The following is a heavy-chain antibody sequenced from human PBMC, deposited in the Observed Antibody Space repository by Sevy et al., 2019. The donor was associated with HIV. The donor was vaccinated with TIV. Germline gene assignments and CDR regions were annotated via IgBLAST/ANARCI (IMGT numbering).Heavy chain of an antibody. V-gene: IGHV3-30*04. CDR1: GFTFSSYA. D-gene: IGHD3-22*01. J-gene: IGHJ4*02. CDR3: ARAQQVTMLVVIGGLYFDF. Sequence: GGSLRLSCAASGFTFSSYAMHWVRQAPGKGLEWVAVISYDGNNKYYADSVKGRFTISRDNSKNMLYLQMNSLRAEDTAVYYCARAQQVTMLVVIGGLYFDFWGQGTLVTVSS. CDR2: ISYDGNNK.